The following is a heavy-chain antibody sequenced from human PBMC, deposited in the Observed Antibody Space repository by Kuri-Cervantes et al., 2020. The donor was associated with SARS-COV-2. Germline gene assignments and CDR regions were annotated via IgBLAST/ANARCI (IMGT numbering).Heavy chain of an antibody. D-gene: IGHD3-3*01. CDR3: ARASTLTIFGVINYFFDS. Sequence: GSLRLSCTVSGGSISSYYWSWIRQPAGKGLEWIGRIYTSGSTNYNPSLKSRVTISVVKSKNQFSLKLSSVTAADTAVYYCARASTLTIFGVINYFFDSWGQGTLVTVS. CDR2: IYTSGST. CDR1: GGSISSYY. V-gene: IGHV4-4*07. J-gene: IGHJ4*02.